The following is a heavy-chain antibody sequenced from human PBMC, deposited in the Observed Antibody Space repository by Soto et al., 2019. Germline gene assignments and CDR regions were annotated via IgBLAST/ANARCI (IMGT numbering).Heavy chain of an antibody. CDR3: ARRGDCSSTSCYVVNDAFDI. Sequence: GASVKVSCKASGYTFTSYGISWVRQAPGQGHEWMVWISAYNGNTNYAQKLQGRVTMTTDTSTSTANMELRSLRSDDTAVYYCARRGDCSSTSCYVVNDAFDIWGKGQWSPSLQ. V-gene: IGHV1-18*01. CDR1: GYTFTSYG. J-gene: IGHJ3*02. D-gene: IGHD2-2*01. CDR2: ISAYNGNT.